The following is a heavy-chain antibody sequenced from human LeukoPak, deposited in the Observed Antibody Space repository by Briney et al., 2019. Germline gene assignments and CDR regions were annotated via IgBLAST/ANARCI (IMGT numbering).Heavy chain of an antibody. CDR3: ARGFVRDY. CDR1: GYTFPSYW. Sequence: GESLKISCTGFGYTFPSYWIAWVRQMPGKGLEWMGIIYPGDSDTRYSPSFQGQVSISADKSINTAYLQWSSLKASDSAMYYCARGFVRDYWGQGTLVTVPS. J-gene: IGHJ4*02. V-gene: IGHV5-51*01. D-gene: IGHD3-16*01. CDR2: IYPGDSDT.